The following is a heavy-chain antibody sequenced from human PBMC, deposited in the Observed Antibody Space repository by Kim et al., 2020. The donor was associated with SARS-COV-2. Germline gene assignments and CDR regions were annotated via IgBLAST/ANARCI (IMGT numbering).Heavy chain of an antibody. V-gene: IGHV3-23*03. J-gene: IGHJ4*02. D-gene: IGHD3-10*01. CDR3: AKDPFGDY. Sequence: GGSLRLSCAASGFTFSSYAMSWVRQAPGKGLEWVSVIYSGGSSTYYADSVKGRFTISRDNSKNTLYLQMNSLRAEDTAVYYCAKDPFGDYWGQGTLVTVS. CDR1: GFTFSSYA. CDR2: IYSGGSST.